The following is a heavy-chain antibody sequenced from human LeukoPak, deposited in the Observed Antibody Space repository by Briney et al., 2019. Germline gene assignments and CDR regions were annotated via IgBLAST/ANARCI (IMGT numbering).Heavy chain of an antibody. J-gene: IGHJ4*02. CDR3: ARHKAFIVGATSHFAY. Sequence: SETLSLTCTVSGGSVSNDYWSWIRQPPGKGLEWIAYIKNNGSTNYNPSLKSRVTISVDTSKNQFSLKLSSVTAADTAVHYCARHKAFIVGATSHFAYWGQGTLVTVSS. D-gene: IGHD1-26*01. CDR2: IKNNGST. CDR1: GGSVSNDY. V-gene: IGHV4-59*08.